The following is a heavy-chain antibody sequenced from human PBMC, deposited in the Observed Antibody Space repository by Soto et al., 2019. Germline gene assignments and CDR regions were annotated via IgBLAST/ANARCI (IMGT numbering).Heavy chain of an antibody. CDR1: GFTFSSYG. CDR3: AKSGSYGSGSYYLYYGMDV. D-gene: IGHD3-10*01. CDR2: ISYDGSNK. J-gene: IGHJ6*02. V-gene: IGHV3-30*18. Sequence: PGGSLRLSCAASGFTFSSYGMHWVRQAPGKGLEWVAVISYDGSNKYYADSVKGRFTISRDNSKNTLYLQMNSLRAEDTAVYYCAKSGSYGSGSYYLYYGMDVWGQGTTVTVSS.